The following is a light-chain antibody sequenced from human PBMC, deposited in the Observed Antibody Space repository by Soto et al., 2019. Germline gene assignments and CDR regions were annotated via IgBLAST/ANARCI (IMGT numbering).Light chain of an antibody. CDR2: LNSDGSH. Sequence: QPVLTQSPSASASLGASVKLTCTLNSGHSSYAIAWHQQQPEKGPRYLMKLNSDGSHSKGDGIPDRFSGYSSGAERYLTSSSLQSEDEADYYCQTWGTGPLVFGGGTKVTVL. J-gene: IGLJ2*01. CDR1: SGHSSYA. V-gene: IGLV4-69*01. CDR3: QTWGTGPLV.